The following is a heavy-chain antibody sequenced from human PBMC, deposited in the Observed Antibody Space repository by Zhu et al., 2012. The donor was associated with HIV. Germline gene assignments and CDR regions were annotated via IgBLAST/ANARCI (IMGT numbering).Heavy chain of an antibody. CDR1: GYSISSGYY. D-gene: IGHD3-16*01. CDR2: IYHIGSP. J-gene: IGHJ2*01. Sequence: QVQLQESGPGLVKPSETLSLTCAVSGYSISSGYYWGWIRQPPWKELEWIGSIYHIGSPFYNPSLKSRVTISRDTSKNQFSLKLSSVTAADTAVYYCVRDLGGSRFRYFDLWGRGTLVTVSS. V-gene: IGHV4-38-2*02. CDR3: VRDLGGSRFRYFDL.